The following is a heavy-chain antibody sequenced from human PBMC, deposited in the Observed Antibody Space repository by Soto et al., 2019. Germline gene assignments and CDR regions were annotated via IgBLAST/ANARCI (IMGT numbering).Heavy chain of an antibody. Sequence: SLRLSCEGYVFIFRNYGVYWVRQAPGKGLEWLSNIWYDGRTKDYEDFVKGRFTISRDNSKNTVYLQMNSLRVDETAVYYCARRREVGGSLVAFDIWGQCTMVT. V-gene: IGHV3-33*01. J-gene: IGHJ3*02. CDR3: ARRREVGGSLVAFDI. D-gene: IGHD3-16*02. CDR1: VFIFRNYG. CDR2: IWYDGRTK.